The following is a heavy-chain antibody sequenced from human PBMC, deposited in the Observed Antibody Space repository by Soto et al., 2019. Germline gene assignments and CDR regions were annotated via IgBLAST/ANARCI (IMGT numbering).Heavy chain of an antibody. CDR3: AKVGWGGDS. CDR1: GGSVSSGSYH. D-gene: IGHD7-27*01. Sequence: QVQLQESGPGLVKPSETLSLTCSVSGGSVSSGSYHWSWIRQPPGKGLEWIGFKPYTCSPDYNPSIKSRVVITIDRSKNQLSQMLSSVTAADTAVYFCAKVGWGGDSWGQGTLVSVSS. V-gene: IGHV4-61*01. J-gene: IGHJ4*02. CDR2: KPYTCSP.